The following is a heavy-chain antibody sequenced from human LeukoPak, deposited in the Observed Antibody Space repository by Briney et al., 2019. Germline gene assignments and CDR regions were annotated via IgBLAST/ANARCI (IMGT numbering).Heavy chain of an antibody. CDR1: GLTFSSYA. D-gene: IGHD2-15*01. V-gene: IGHV3-23*01. Sequence: GGSLRLSCAASGLTFSSYAMSWVRQAPGKGLEWVSAISGSGGSTYYADSVKGRFTISRDNSKNTLYLQMNSLRAEDTAVYYCAKVPVCSGGSCYDGKYFDYWGQGTLVTVSS. J-gene: IGHJ4*02. CDR3: AKVPVCSGGSCYDGKYFDY. CDR2: ISGSGGST.